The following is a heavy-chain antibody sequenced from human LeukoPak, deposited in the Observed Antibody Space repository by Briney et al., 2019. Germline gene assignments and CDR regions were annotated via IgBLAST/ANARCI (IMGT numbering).Heavy chain of an antibody. CDR2: ISSSGSTI. CDR1: GFTLSSYE. V-gene: IGHV3-48*03. D-gene: IGHD6-19*01. CDR3: AREPRRRIAVAGTSDAFDI. Sequence: GGSLRLSCAASGFTLSSYEMNWVRQAPGKGLEWVSYISSSGSTIYYADSVKGRFTISRDNAKNSLYLQMNSLRAEDTAVYYCAREPRRRIAVAGTSDAFDIWGQGTMVTVSS. J-gene: IGHJ3*02.